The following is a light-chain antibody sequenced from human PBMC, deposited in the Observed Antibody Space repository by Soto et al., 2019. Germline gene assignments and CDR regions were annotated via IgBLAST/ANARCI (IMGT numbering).Light chain of an antibody. CDR3: QQGFT. V-gene: IGKV3-11*01. CDR2: DAS. CDR1: QSVSSY. Sequence: EIVLTQSPATLSLSPGERAPLCCRASQSVSSYLAWYQQKPGQAPRLLIYDASNRATGIPARFSGSGSGTDFTLTISSLEPEDFAVYYCQQGFTFGPGTKVDIK. J-gene: IGKJ3*01.